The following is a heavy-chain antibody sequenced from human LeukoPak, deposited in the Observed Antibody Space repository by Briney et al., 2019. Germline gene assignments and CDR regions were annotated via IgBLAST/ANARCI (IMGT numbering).Heavy chain of an antibody. CDR2: INDSGRT. CDR1: GGSFSNYY. Sequence: PSETLSLTCAVYGGSFSNYYWSWIRQPPGKGLGWIGEINDSGRTNYNPSLTSRVTVSVDTSKNQFSLRLTAVTATYTAVYCCARRWNYGRNYYIDVGGKGATVSVSS. CDR3: ARRWNYGRNYYIDV. J-gene: IGHJ6*03. D-gene: IGHD1-7*01. V-gene: IGHV4-34*01.